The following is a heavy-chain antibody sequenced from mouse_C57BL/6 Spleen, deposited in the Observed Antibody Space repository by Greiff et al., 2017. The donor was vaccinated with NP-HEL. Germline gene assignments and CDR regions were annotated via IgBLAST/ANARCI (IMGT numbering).Heavy chain of an antibody. CDR1: GFTFSDYY. CDR3: ARGKSLDD. J-gene: IGHJ2*01. Sequence: EVQLVESEGGLVQPGSSLKLSCTASGFTFSDYYMAWVRQVPEKGLEWVANINYDGSSTYYLDSLKSRFIISRDNAKNILYLQMSSLKSEDTATYYCARGKSLDDWGQGTTLTVSS. CDR2: INYDGSST. V-gene: IGHV5-16*01.